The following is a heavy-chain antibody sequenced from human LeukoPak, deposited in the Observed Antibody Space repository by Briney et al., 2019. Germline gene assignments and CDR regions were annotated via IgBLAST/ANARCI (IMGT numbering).Heavy chain of an antibody. CDR2: INPNSSGT. CDR3: ARGRHAEFLTPDFDY. CDR1: GYTFTRYF. J-gene: IGHJ4*02. Sequence: ASVKVSCKASGYTFTRYFMHWVRQAPGQGLEWMGWINPNSSGTDYAQKFQGRVTMTRDTSISTAYMELSRLRSDDTAVYYCARGRHAEFLTPDFDYWGQGTLVTVSS. V-gene: IGHV1-2*02. D-gene: IGHD4-23*01.